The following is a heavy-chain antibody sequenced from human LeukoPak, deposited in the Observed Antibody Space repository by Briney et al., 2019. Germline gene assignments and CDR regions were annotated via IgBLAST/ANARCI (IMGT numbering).Heavy chain of an antibody. Sequence: PSETLSLTCAVYGGSFSGYYWSWIRQPPGKGLEWIGEINHSGSTDYNPSLKSRVTISVDTSKNQFSLKLSSVTAADTAVYYCARGGSGILAGYYFDYWGQGTLVTVSS. J-gene: IGHJ4*02. CDR1: GGSFSGYY. CDR3: ARGGSGILAGYYFDY. CDR2: INHSGST. V-gene: IGHV4-34*01. D-gene: IGHD3-10*01.